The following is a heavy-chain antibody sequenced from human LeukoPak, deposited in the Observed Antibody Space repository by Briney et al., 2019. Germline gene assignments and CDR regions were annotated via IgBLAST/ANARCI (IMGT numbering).Heavy chain of an antibody. J-gene: IGHJ4*02. CDR2: ISYDGSNK. V-gene: IGHV3-30-3*01. Sequence: GGSLRLSCAASGFTFSSYAMHWVRQAPGKGLEWVAVISYDGSNKYYADSVKGRFTISRDNSKNTLYLQMNSLRAEDTAVYYCARVLNYVPGDYWGQGTLDTVSS. CDR3: ARVLNYVPGDY. CDR1: GFTFSSYA. D-gene: IGHD3-16*01.